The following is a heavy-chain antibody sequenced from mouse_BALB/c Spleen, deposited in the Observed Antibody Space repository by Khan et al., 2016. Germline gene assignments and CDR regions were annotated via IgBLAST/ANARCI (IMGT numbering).Heavy chain of an antibody. Sequence: QVQLKPSGAELMKPGASVKISCKDPGYTFSSYWIEWVKQSPGHGLEWIGELLPGSGSTIHNEKFKGKATFTADSSFKTAYMQLSRLTSADSAVYYCARLGGARSDSGDWGQGTT. V-gene: IGHV1-9*01. D-gene: IGHD3-1*01. CDR3: ARLGGARSDSGD. CDR2: LLPGSGST. J-gene: IGHJ2*01. CDR1: GYTFSSYW.